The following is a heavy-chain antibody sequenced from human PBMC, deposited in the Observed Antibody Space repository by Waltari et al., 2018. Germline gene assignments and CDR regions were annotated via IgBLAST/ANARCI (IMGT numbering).Heavy chain of an antibody. J-gene: IGHJ3*02. CDR3: AKDQWQDAFDI. D-gene: IGHD6-19*01. V-gene: IGHV3-23*04. CDR1: GVTGSSSA. Sequence: EVQLVESGGGLVQHGGFLRLSCAASGVTGSSSARSLVRQAPGKGLEWVSAISGSGGSTYYADSVKGRFTISRDNSKNTLYLQMNSLRAEDTAVYYCAKDQWQDAFDIWGQGTMVTVSS. CDR2: ISGSGGST.